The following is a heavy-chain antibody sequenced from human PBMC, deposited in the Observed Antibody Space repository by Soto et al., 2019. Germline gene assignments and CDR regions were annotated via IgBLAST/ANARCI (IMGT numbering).Heavy chain of an antibody. Sequence: QVQLVQSGAEVKKPGSSVKVSCKASGGTFSSYAISWVRQAPGQGLEWMGGIIPIFGTANYAQKFQGRVTITADKSMSTAYMELSSLRSEDTAVYYCTSEYSSSSGNSNFDYWGQGTLVTVSS. D-gene: IGHD6-6*01. CDR3: TSEYSSSSGNSNFDY. V-gene: IGHV1-69*06. CDR2: IIPIFGTA. J-gene: IGHJ4*02. CDR1: GGTFSSYA.